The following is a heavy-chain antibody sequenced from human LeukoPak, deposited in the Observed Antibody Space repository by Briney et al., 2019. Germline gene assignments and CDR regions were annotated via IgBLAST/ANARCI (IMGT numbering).Heavy chain of an antibody. J-gene: IGHJ6*02. Sequence: ASVKVSCKVSGYTLTELSMHWVRQAPGKGLEWMGGFDPEDDETIYAQKFQGRVTMTEDTSTDTAYMELSSLRSEDTAVYYCATRGYRSGWYAYYYGMDVWGQGTTVTVSS. CDR1: GYTLTELS. V-gene: IGHV1-24*01. D-gene: IGHD6-19*01. CDR2: FDPEDDET. CDR3: ATRGYRSGWYAYYYGMDV.